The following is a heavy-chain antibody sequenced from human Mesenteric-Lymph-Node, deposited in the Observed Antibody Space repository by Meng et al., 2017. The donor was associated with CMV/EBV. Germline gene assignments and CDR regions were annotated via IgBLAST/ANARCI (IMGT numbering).Heavy chain of an antibody. V-gene: IGHV1-46*01. Sequence: ASVKVSCKASGYTFTTYHMHWVRQAPGQGLEWMGIINPSSGSTSYAQKFQGRVTMTRETSTSTAYMELRSLRSDDTAVYYCARDGYCSSTSCYSPHYYYYYGMDVWGQGTTVTVSS. D-gene: IGHD2-2*01. CDR3: ARDGYCSSTSCYSPHYYYYYGMDV. CDR2: INPSSGST. CDR1: GYTFTTYH. J-gene: IGHJ6*02.